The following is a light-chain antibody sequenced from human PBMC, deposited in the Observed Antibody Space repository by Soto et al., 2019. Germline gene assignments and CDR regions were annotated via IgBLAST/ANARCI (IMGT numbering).Light chain of an antibody. Sequence: EIVMTHSTATLSVSPGERATLSCSSSQSVSSNLAWYQQKPGQAPRLLIYGASTRATGIPARFSGSGSGTEFTLTISSLQSEDFAVYYCQQYNNWPPYTFGQGTKVDI. V-gene: IGKV3-15*01. CDR2: GAS. CDR1: QSVSSN. J-gene: IGKJ2*01. CDR3: QQYNNWPPYT.